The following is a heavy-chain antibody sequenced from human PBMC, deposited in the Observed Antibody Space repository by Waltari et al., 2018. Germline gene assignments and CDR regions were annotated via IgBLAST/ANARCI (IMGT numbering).Heavy chain of an antibody. D-gene: IGHD2-21*02. Sequence: EVQLVESGGGLVQPGGSRRLSCAASGFPFGTYSMNWVRQAPGKGLEWVSYISSSSSTIYYADSVKGRFTFSRDNAKNSLYLQMNSLRAEDTAVYYCARDNDYYFDYWGQGTLVTVSS. CDR3: ARDNDYYFDY. CDR2: ISSSSSTI. J-gene: IGHJ4*02. V-gene: IGHV3-48*04. CDR1: GFPFGTYS.